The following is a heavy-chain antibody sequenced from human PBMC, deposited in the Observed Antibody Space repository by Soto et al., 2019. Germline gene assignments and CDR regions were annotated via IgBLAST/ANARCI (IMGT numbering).Heavy chain of an antibody. J-gene: IGHJ5*02. CDR3: ARDLSPYSDYYVESTSETCFDL. CDR2: ISKSGSII. CDR1: GFTFSDYY. Sequence: PGGSLRLSCAASGFTFSDYYMSWLRQPPGKGLEWVSYISKSGSIIHFADSVKGRFAISRDNAKNTLYLQMSSLRAEDTALYYCARDLSPYSDYYVESTSETCFDLCGQGPLVTVSS. D-gene: IGHD3-16*01. V-gene: IGHV3-11*01.